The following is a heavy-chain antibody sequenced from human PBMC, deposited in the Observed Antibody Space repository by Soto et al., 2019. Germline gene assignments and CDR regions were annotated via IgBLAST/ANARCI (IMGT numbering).Heavy chain of an antibody. CDR1: GFTFSSYA. D-gene: IGHD3-10*01. J-gene: IGHJ4*02. V-gene: IGHV3-23*01. CDR2: ISGSGGST. CDR3: APTMVRGVPPRYLDY. Sequence: QPGGSLRLSCAASGFTFSSYAMSWVRQAPGKGLEWVSAISGSGGSTYYADSVKGRFTISRGNSKNTLYLQMNSLRAEDTAVYYCAPTMVRGVPPRYLDYWGQGTLVTVSS.